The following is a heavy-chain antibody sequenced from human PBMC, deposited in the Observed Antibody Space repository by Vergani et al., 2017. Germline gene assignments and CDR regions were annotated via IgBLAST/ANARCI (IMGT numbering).Heavy chain of an antibody. CDR3: AKESITIFGVVICVYFDY. V-gene: IGHV3-23*01. Sequence: EVQLLESGGGLVQPGGSLRLSCAASGFTFSSYAMSWVRQAPGKGLEWVSAISGSGGSTYYADSVKGRFTISRDNSKNTLYLQMNSLRAEDTAVYYFAKESITIFGVVICVYFDYWGQGTLVTVSS. CDR1: GFTFSSYA. CDR2: ISGSGGST. D-gene: IGHD3-3*01. J-gene: IGHJ4*02.